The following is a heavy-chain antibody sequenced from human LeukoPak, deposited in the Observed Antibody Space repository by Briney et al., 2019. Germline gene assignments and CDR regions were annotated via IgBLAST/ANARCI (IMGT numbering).Heavy chain of an antibody. CDR3: ATTSITSEGPYAFDI. D-gene: IGHD3-10*01. Sequence: SETLSLTCAVYGGSFSGYYWSWIRQPPGKGLEWIGEINHSGSTNYNPSLKSRVTISVDTSKNQFSLKLSSVTAADTAVYYCATTSITSEGPYAFDIWGQGTMVTLSS. V-gene: IGHV4-34*01. CDR2: INHSGST. CDR1: GGSFSGYY. J-gene: IGHJ3*02.